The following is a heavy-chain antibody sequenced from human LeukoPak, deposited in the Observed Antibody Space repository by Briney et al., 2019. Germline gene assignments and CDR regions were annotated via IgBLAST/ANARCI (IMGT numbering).Heavy chain of an antibody. J-gene: IGHJ3*02. CDR1: GFTFSSYS. CDR2: ISVSGHRT. Sequence: GGSLRLSCAASGFTFSSYSMSWVRQAPGKGLEWISGISVSGHRTYHAASVKGRFTISRDNSNNMVYLQMNSLRAEDTAVYYCARVRRFYYDSSTKGAFDIWGQGTMVTVSS. D-gene: IGHD3-22*01. CDR3: ARVRRFYYDSSTKGAFDI. V-gene: IGHV3-23*01.